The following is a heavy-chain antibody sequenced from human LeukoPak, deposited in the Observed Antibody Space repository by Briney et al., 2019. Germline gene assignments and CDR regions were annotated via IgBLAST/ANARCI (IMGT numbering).Heavy chain of an antibody. Sequence: PSEALSLTCAVYGGSFSGYYWSWIRQPPGKGLEWIGEINHSGSTNYNPSLKSRVTISVDTSKNQFSLKLSSVTAADTAVYYCARIKGERWLQLGYMDVWGKGTTVTISS. CDR3: ARIKGERWLQLGYMDV. V-gene: IGHV4-34*01. CDR1: GGSFSGYY. J-gene: IGHJ6*03. CDR2: INHSGST. D-gene: IGHD5-24*01.